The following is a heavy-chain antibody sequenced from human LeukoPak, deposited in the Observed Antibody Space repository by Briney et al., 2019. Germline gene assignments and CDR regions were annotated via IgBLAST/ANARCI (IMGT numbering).Heavy chain of an antibody. Sequence: PSETLSLTCTVSGGSISSYYWSWIRQPPGKGLEWIGYIYYSGSTNYNPSLKSRVTISVDTSKNQFSLKLSSVTAADTAVYYCARLSSSSGSVWGQGTLVTVSS. D-gene: IGHD6-19*01. CDR3: ARLSSSSGSV. V-gene: IGHV4-59*08. CDR1: GGSISSYY. J-gene: IGHJ4*02. CDR2: IYYSGST.